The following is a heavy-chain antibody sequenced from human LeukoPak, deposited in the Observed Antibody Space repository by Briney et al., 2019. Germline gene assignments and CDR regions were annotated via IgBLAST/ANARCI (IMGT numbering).Heavy chain of an antibody. J-gene: IGHJ4*02. Sequence: GGSLRLSCSGTGFTFSRYGIHWVRQAPGEGLEWVTVIRYDGGEEYYADSVRGRLTISRDNAKNSLYLQMNSLRADDTAVYYCARDATRGGDNDYWGQGTRVIVSS. CDR3: ARDATRGGDNDY. D-gene: IGHD2-21*02. V-gene: IGHV3-33*01. CDR1: GFTFSRYG. CDR2: IRYDGGEE.